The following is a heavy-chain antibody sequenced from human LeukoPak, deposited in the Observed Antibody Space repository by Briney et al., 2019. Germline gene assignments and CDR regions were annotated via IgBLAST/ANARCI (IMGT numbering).Heavy chain of an antibody. CDR1: GGSISSYY. Sequence: SETLSLTCTVSGGSISSYYWSWIRQPPGKGLEWIGYIYYSGSTNYNPSLKSRVTISVDTSKNQFSLKLSSVTAADTAVYYCARDGPPAGGVVVPAAIRYPGWFDPWGQGTLVTVSS. CDR3: ARDGPPAGGVVVPAAIRYPGWFDP. CDR2: IYYSGST. D-gene: IGHD2-2*02. V-gene: IGHV4-59*01. J-gene: IGHJ5*02.